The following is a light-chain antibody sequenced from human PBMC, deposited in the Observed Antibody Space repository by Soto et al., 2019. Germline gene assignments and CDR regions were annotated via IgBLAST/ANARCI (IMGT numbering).Light chain of an antibody. J-gene: IGLJ2*01. CDR2: DVS. Sequence: QSARAQPASVSGSPGQSITMSCTGTSSDVGGYNYVSWYQQHPGKAPKLMIYDVSNRPSGVSNRFSGSKSGNTASLTISGLQAEDEADYYCSSYTSSSTLGVFGGGTKLTVL. V-gene: IGLV2-14*01. CDR1: SSDVGGYNY. CDR3: SSYTSSSTLGV.